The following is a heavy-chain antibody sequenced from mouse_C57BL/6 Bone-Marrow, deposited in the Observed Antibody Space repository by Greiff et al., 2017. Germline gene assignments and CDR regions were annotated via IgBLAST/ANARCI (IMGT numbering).Heavy chain of an antibody. J-gene: IGHJ4*01. V-gene: IGHV5-6*02. CDR2: ISSGGSYT. CDR1: GFTFSSYG. Sequence: EVKLVESGGDLVKPGGSLKLSCAASGFTFSSYGMSWVRQTPDKRLEWVATISSGGSYTYYPDSVKGRFTISRDNAKNTLYLQMSSLKSEDTAMYYCARHPVAMDYWGQGTSVTVSS. CDR3: ARHPVAMDY.